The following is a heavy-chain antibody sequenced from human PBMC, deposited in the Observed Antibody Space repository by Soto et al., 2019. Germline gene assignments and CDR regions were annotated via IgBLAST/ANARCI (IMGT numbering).Heavy chain of an antibody. D-gene: IGHD2-2*01. CDR1: GFTFCRNA. J-gene: IGHJ4*02. CDR3: AKGGLGDCSTTSCLFHFDY. V-gene: IGHV3-23*01. Sequence: GGALRISCSASGFTFCRNAMSLGRPAPGKGVEWVSTISDSGSTYYAGSVKGRLTISRDNSKHTLYLQMHSLRAEDTAVYYCAKGGLGDCSTTSCLFHFDYWGLGALVTVSS. CDR2: ISDSGST.